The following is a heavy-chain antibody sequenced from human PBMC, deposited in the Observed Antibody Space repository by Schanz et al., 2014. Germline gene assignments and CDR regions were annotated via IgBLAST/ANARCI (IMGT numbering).Heavy chain of an antibody. CDR1: GFTFNSYA. D-gene: IGHD2-15*01. CDR2: ISHSGGSK. J-gene: IGHJ6*02. Sequence: DVQLLESGGGLVQPGGSLRLSCAASGFTFNSYAMTWVRQAPGKGLEWVSSISHSGGSKYYADSVKGRFTISRDNAKNSLFLQMNSLRVEDTAVYYCAKARRKSNCSGGRCFHYSYYGMDVWGQGTTVTVSS. V-gene: IGHV3-23*01. CDR3: AKARRKSNCSGGRCFHYSYYGMDV.